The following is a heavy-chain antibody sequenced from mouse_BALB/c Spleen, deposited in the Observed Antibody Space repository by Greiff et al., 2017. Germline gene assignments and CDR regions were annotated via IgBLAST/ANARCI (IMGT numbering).Heavy chain of an antibody. Sequence: VQLVESGAELVRPGTSVKVSCKASGYAFTNYLIEWVKQRPGQGLEWIGVINPGSGGTNYNEKFKGKATLTADKSSSTAYMQLSSLTSDDSAVYFCARDGYYPYAMDYWGQGTSVTVSS. J-gene: IGHJ4*01. CDR3: ARDGYYPYAMDY. CDR1: GYAFTNYL. D-gene: IGHD2-3*01. CDR2: INPGSGGT. V-gene: IGHV1-54*01.